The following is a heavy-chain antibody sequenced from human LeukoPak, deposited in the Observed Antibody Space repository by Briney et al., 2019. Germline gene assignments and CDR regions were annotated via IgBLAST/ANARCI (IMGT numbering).Heavy chain of an antibody. D-gene: IGHD3-10*01. CDR2: ISSSGSTI. CDR1: GFTFSSYE. Sequence: RAGGSLRLSCAASGFTFSSYELNWVRQAPGKGLEWVSYISSSGSTIKYADSVKGRFTISRESAKNSLYLQINSLRAEDTAVYYCAKDIGSYYDYWGQGILVTVSS. V-gene: IGHV3-48*03. CDR3: AKDIGSYYDY. J-gene: IGHJ4*02.